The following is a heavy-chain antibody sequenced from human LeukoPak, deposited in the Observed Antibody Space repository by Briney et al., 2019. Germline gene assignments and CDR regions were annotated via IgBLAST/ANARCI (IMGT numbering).Heavy chain of an antibody. V-gene: IGHV3-21*01. CDR1: GFTFSTYI. Sequence: GGSLRLSCTASGFTFSTYIINWVRQAPGKGLEWVSSISGGGSYIYYADSVKGRFTIFRDNAENSLFLQMNSLRADDTAVYYCARTLYDSDGPLLFDAFDIWGQGTMVTVSS. D-gene: IGHD3-22*01. CDR3: ARTLYDSDGPLLFDAFDI. J-gene: IGHJ3*02. CDR2: ISGGGSYI.